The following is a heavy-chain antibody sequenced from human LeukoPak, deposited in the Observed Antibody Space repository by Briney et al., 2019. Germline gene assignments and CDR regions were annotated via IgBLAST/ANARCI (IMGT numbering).Heavy chain of an antibody. Sequence: SETLSLTCTASGGSISSYYWSWIRQPPGKGLEWIGYIYYSGSTNYNPSLKSRVTISVDTSKNQFSLKLSSVTAADTAVYYCARRLVTRGGYYYYYYMDVWGKGTTVTVSS. CDR2: IYYSGST. CDR3: ARRLVTRGGYYYYYYMDV. D-gene: IGHD6-19*01. J-gene: IGHJ6*03. CDR1: GGSISSYY. V-gene: IGHV4-59*01.